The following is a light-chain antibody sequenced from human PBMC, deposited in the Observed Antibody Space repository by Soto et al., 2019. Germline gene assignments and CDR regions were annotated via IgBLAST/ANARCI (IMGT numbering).Light chain of an antibody. J-gene: IGLJ1*01. Sequence: QSVLTQPASVSGSLGQSVTISCTGTSSDVGAYDYVSWYQQHPGKAPKLLIYEVRHRPSGVSNRFSGSKSGNRASLTISGLQAEDEADYYCSSYTSKTTLGVFGTGPKLTVL. CDR2: EVR. CDR1: SSDVGAYDY. V-gene: IGLV2-14*01. CDR3: SSYTSKTTLGV.